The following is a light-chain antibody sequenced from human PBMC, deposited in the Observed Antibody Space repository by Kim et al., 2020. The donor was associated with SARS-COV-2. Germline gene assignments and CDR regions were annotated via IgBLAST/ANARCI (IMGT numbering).Light chain of an antibody. J-gene: IGKJ3*01. Sequence: EIVLTQSPGTLSLSVGERATLSCRASQPVSRSYLAWYQQKPGQAPRVLIYSASNRATGIPDRFSGSDSGTDFTLTITSVTPEDFAVYYCHQNGTSPFAFGPGTKVDIK. V-gene: IGKV3-20*01. CDR3: HQNGTSPFA. CDR1: QPVSRSY. CDR2: SAS.